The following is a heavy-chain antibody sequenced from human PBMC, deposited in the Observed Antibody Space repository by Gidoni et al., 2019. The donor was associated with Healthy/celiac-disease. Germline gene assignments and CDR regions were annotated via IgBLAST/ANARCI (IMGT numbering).Heavy chain of an antibody. CDR2: ISGSGGST. CDR1: GFTFSRYA. D-gene: IGHD4-17*01. CDR3: ATPAYSTVVTPSGFFDY. Sequence: EVQLLESGGGLVQPGGSLRLSCAASGFTFSRYAVSWVRQAPGKGREWVSAISGSGGSTYYADSVKGRFTISRDNSKNTLYLQMNSLRAEDTAVYYCATPAYSTVVTPSGFFDYWGQGTLVTVSS. J-gene: IGHJ4*02. V-gene: IGHV3-23*01.